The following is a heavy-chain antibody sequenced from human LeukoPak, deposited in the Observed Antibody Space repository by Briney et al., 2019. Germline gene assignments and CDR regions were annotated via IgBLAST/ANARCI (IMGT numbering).Heavy chain of an antibody. CDR2: INSDGSST. CDR1: GFTFSSYW. CDR3: ARLSGSYFRLDY. D-gene: IGHD1-26*01. J-gene: IGHJ4*02. Sequence: GGSLRLSCAASGFTFSSYWMHWVRQAPGKGLVWVSRINSDGSSTSYAGSVKGRFTISRDNAKNTLYLQMNSLRAEDTAVYYCARLSGSYFRLDYWGQGTLVTVSS. V-gene: IGHV3-74*01.